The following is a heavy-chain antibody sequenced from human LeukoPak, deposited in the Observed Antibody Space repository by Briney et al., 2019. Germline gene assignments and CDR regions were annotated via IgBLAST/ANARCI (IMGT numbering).Heavy chain of an antibody. CDR1: GGSISSYY. CDR2: IYYSGST. Sequence: SETLSLTCTVSGGSISSYYWSWIRQPPGKGLEWIGYIYYSGSTNYNPSLKSRVTISVDTSKNQFSLKLSSVTAADTAVYYCARVGYSSSWFDPWGQGTLVTVSS. V-gene: IGHV4-59*01. J-gene: IGHJ5*02. D-gene: IGHD6-19*01. CDR3: ARVGYSSSWFDP.